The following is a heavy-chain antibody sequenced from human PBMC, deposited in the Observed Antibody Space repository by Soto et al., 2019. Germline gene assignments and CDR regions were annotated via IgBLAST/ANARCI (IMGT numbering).Heavy chain of an antibody. Sequence: GGSLRLSCAASGFTFSSYGMHWVRQAPGKGLEWVAVISYDGSSKYYADSVKGRFTISRDNSKNTLYLQMNSLRAEDTAVHYCAKDGSSSKYGMDVWGQGTTVTVSS. CDR2: ISYDGSSK. J-gene: IGHJ6*02. V-gene: IGHV3-30*18. D-gene: IGHD6-13*01. CDR3: AKDGSSSKYGMDV. CDR1: GFTFSSYG.